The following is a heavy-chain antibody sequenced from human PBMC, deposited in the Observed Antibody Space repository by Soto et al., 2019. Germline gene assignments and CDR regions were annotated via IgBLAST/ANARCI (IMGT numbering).Heavy chain of an antibody. V-gene: IGHV1-69*02. CDR1: GSTFSSYT. J-gene: IGHJ6*02. Sequence: QVQLVQSGAEVRKPGSSVKVSCMASGSTFSSYTVNWVRQAPGKGLEWIGRIIPVLTVTDYARRFQGRVTITADRSAKTAYMEWTGVACEDTAVYYCAGRKYSGTDCSKKFYYGRDVWGQGTTVTVSS. D-gene: IGHD2-21*02. CDR2: IIPVLTVT. CDR3: AGRKYSGTDCSKKFYYGRDV.